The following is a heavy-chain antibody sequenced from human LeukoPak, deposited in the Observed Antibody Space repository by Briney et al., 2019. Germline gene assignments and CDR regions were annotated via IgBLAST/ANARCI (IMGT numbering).Heavy chain of an antibody. Sequence: GGSLRLSCEASGFTFSNYGMNWVRQAPGKGLEWISYISFGGSPIYYADSVKGRFIISRYSAKNSLYLQMNSLRVEDTALYYCASKIAANFDYWGQGTLVTVSS. CDR3: ASKIAANFDY. V-gene: IGHV3-48*01. CDR2: ISFGGSPI. J-gene: IGHJ4*02. CDR1: GFTFSNYG. D-gene: IGHD2-21*01.